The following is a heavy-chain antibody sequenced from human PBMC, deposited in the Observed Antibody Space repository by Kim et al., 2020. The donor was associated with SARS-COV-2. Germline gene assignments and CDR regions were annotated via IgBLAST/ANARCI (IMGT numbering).Heavy chain of an antibody. V-gene: IGHV3-23*01. CDR3: ALHLSYGSGSPTTVP. J-gene: IGHJ5*02. CDR2: ISGSGGST. D-gene: IGHD3-10*01. CDR1: GFTFSSYA. Sequence: GGSLRLSCAASGFTFSSYAMSWVRQAPGKGLEWVSAISGSGGSTYYADSVKGRFTISRDNSKNTLYLQMNSLRAEDTAVYYCALHLSYGSGSPTTVPWGQGTLVTVSS.